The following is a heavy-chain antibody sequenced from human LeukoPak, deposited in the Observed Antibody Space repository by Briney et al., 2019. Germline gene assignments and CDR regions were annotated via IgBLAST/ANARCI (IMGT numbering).Heavy chain of an antibody. CDR3: ARNSPGGRYFDWLLPNYFDY. V-gene: IGHV4-34*01. CDR2: INHSGST. D-gene: IGHD3-9*01. Sequence: SETLSLTCAVYGGSFSGYYWSWIRQPPGKGLEWIGEINHSGSTNYNPSLKSRVTISVDTSKNQFSLKLSSVTAADTAVYYCARNSPGGRYFDWLLPNYFDYWGQGTLVTVSS. CDR1: GGSFSGYY. J-gene: IGHJ4*02.